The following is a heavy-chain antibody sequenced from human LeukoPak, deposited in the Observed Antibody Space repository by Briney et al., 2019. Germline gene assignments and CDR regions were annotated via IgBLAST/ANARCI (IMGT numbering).Heavy chain of an antibody. V-gene: IGHV3-53*01. CDR1: GFTVSSNY. Sequence: GGSLRLSCAASGFTVSSNYMSWVRQAPGKGLEWVSVINSGGSTYYADSVMGRFTISRDNSKNTLYLQMNSLRAEDTAVYYCARDQGSVYYDSSGYPYYYYYMDVWGKGTTVTVSS. CDR2: INSGGST. D-gene: IGHD3-22*01. J-gene: IGHJ6*03. CDR3: ARDQGSVYYDSSGYPYYYYYMDV.